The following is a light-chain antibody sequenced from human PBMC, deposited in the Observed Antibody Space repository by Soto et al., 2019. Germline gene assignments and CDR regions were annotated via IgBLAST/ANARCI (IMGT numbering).Light chain of an antibody. CDR3: QQYDNWPYT. CDR1: QSVSNN. CDR2: GAS. J-gene: IGKJ2*01. Sequence: EIVMTHSPATLSVSPGERATLSCRASQSVSNNLAWYQQKPVQAPRLLIYGASTRATAIPARFSGSGSGTEFTLTISSLQSEDFAVYFCQQYDNWPYTFGQGTKLEIK. V-gene: IGKV3-15*01.